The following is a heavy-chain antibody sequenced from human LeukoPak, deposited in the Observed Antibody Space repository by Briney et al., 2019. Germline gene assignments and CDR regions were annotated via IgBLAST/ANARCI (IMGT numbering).Heavy chain of an antibody. J-gene: IGHJ6*02. CDR3: AKELSPPNYYYYGMDV. CDR2: IRYDGSNK. Sequence: PGGSLRLSCAASGFTFSSYGMHWVRQAPGKGLEWVAFIRYDGSNKYYADSVKGRFTISRDNSKNTLCLQMNSLRAEDTAVYYCAKELSPPNYYYYGMDVWGQGTTVTVSS. D-gene: IGHD3-16*02. V-gene: IGHV3-30*02. CDR1: GFTFSSYG.